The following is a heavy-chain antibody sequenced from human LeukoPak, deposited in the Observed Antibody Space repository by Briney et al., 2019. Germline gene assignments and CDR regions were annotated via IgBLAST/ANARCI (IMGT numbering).Heavy chain of an antibody. D-gene: IGHD3-22*01. V-gene: IGHV4-34*01. J-gene: IGHJ3*02. Sequence: SETLSLTCAVYGGSFSGYYWSWIRQPPGKGLEWIGEINHSGSTNYNPSLKSRVTISVDTSKNQFSLKLSSVTAADTAVYYCARDPYYYDSSGYRDAFDIWGQRTMVTVSS. CDR1: GGSFSGYY. CDR3: ARDPYYYDSSGYRDAFDI. CDR2: INHSGST.